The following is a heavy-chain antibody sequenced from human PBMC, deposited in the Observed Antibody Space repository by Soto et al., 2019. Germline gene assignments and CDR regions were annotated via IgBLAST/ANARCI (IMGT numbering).Heavy chain of an antibody. V-gene: IGHV3-9*01. CDR1: GFTFDDYA. Sequence: EVQLVESGGGLVQPDRSLRLSCAASGFTFDDYAMHWVRQAPGKGLEWVSGISWNSGSIGYADSVKGRFTISRDNAKNSLYLQMNSLRAEDTALYYCAKDIDYSNYGGSDYWGQGTLVTVSS. J-gene: IGHJ4*02. CDR3: AKDIDYSNYGGSDY. CDR2: ISWNSGSI. D-gene: IGHD4-4*01.